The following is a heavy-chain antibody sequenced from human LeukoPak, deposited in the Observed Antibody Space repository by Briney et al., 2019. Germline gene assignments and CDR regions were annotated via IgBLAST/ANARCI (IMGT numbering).Heavy chain of an antibody. CDR2: IIPIFGTA. Sequence: SVKVSCKASGGTFSSYAISWVRQAPGQGLEWMGGIIPIFGTANYAQKFQGRVTITADESTSTAYMELSSLKSEDTAVYYCGSVIGFGIYYYYGMDVWGQGTTVTVSS. J-gene: IGHJ6*02. D-gene: IGHD3-10*01. CDR3: GSVIGFGIYYYYGMDV. V-gene: IGHV1-69*13. CDR1: GGTFSSYA.